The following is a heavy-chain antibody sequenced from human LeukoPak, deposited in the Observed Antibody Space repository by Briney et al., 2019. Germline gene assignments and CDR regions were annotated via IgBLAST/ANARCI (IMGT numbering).Heavy chain of an antibody. CDR2: INPKSGDT. Sequence: ASVKVSCKASGYTFTDYYMHWVRQAPGQTFEWLAWINPKSGDTHYTQKFQGRVTVTTDTSITSVYMELSGLQSDDTAVYYCVRDLTGGSGDWGQGTPVTVSS. CDR3: VRDLTGGSGD. V-gene: IGHV1-2*02. J-gene: IGHJ4*02. D-gene: IGHD6-19*01. CDR1: GYTFTDYY.